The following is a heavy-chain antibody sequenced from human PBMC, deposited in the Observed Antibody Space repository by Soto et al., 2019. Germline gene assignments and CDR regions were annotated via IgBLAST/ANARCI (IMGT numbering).Heavy chain of an antibody. Sequence: QVQLQESGPGLVKPSETLPLTCTVSGGSISSYYWSWIRQPPGKGLEWIGYIYYSGSTNYNPSLKSRVTISVDTSKNQFSLKLSSVTAADTAVYYCSGSSLIHPFDYWGQGTLVTVSS. CDR1: GGSISSYY. CDR2: IYYSGST. V-gene: IGHV4-59*08. CDR3: SGSSLIHPFDY. J-gene: IGHJ4*02. D-gene: IGHD6-13*01.